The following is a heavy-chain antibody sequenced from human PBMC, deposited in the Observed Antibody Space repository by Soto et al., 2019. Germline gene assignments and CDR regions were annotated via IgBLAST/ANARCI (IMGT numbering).Heavy chain of an antibody. CDR3: ARGAGPPWFDP. J-gene: IGHJ5*02. CDR2: ISTGGT. CDR1: GGSISSGGYS. V-gene: IGHV4-61*02. Sequence: PSETLSLTCAVSGGSISSGGYSWSWIRQPAGKGLEWIGRISTGGTNYSPSLKSRVTLSMDTSKNQFSLKLNSVTAADTAVFYCARGAGPPWFDPWGQGMLVTVSS.